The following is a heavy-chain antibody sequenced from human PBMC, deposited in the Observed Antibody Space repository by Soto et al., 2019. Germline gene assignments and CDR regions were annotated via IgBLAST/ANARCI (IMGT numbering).Heavy chain of an antibody. D-gene: IGHD3-3*01. V-gene: IGHV1-69*13. CDR2: IIPIFGTA. Sequence: SVKVSCKASGGTFSSYAISWVRQAPGQGLEWMGGIIPIFGTANYAQKFQGRVTITADESTSTAYMELSSLRSEDTAVYYCARDPLWGDFWSGYLVNWGQGTLVTVSS. CDR1: GGTFSSYA. CDR3: ARDPLWGDFWSGYLVN. J-gene: IGHJ4*02.